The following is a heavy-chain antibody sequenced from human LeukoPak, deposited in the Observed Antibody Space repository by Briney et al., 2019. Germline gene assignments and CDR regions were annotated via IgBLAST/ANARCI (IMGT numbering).Heavy chain of an antibody. V-gene: IGHV4-34*01. CDR3: ARVVDGSGNNWFDP. J-gene: IGHJ5*02. CDR1: GGSFSGYY. CDR2: INHSGST. D-gene: IGHD3-10*01. Sequence: LETLSLTCAVYGGSFSGYYWSWIRQPPGKGLEWIGEINHSGSTKYNPSLKSRVTISVDTSKNQFSLKLSSVTAADTAVYYCARVVDGSGNNWFDPWGQGTLVTVSS.